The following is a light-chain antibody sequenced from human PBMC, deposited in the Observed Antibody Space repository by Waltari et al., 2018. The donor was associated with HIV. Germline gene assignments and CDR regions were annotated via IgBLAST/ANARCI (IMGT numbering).Light chain of an antibody. CDR3: QQSETYPIT. V-gene: IGKV1-9*01. J-gene: IGKJ5*01. CDR1: VAISDY. Sequence: DIQLTQSPSFLSTAVGDRVTVTCRANVAISDYLIWYQQTPGTAPKLLIYGASTLQRGVPSRFSGSGSGTDFILTINSLQPEDFGTYYCQQSETYPITFGQGTRLEIK. CDR2: GAS.